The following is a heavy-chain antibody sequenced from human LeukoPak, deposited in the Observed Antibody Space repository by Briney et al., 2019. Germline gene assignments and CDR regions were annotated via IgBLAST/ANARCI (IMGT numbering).Heavy chain of an antibody. D-gene: IGHD3-3*01. Sequence: PGGSLRLSCAASGFTFRLSSFNWVRQAPGKGLEWVSAISGSGGSTYYAGSVKGRFTISRDNSKNTLFLQMNSLRAEDTAVYYCAKATIFGVVLDYWGQGTLVTVSS. CDR1: GFTFRLSS. CDR3: AKATIFGVVLDY. J-gene: IGHJ4*02. V-gene: IGHV3-23*01. CDR2: ISGSGGST.